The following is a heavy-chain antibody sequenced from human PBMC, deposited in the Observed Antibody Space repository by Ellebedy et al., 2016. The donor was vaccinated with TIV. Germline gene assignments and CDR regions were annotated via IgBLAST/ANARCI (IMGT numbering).Heavy chain of an antibody. V-gene: IGHV3-20*04. CDR1: GFTFEDYG. CDR3: ARDKGMQEMDY. J-gene: IGHJ4*02. D-gene: IGHD2-8*01. CDR2: INWNGGIK. Sequence: GGSLRLSCAASGFTFEDYGMSWVRQVPGKGLECVSGINWNGGIKHYADSVKGRFTISRDNSKNSLYLQMNSLRAEDTALYYCARDKGMQEMDYWGQGTLVTVSS.